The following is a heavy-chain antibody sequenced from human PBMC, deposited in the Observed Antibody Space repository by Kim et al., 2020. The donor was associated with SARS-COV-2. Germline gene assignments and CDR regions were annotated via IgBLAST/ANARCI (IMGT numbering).Heavy chain of an antibody. D-gene: IGHD3-10*01. CDR1: GFTFSSYA. V-gene: IGHV3-23*01. Sequence: GGSLRLSCAASGFTFSSYAMTWVRQAPGKGLEWVSAISGRDVSTYYADSVKGRFTISRDNSKNTLYLRMNSLRAEDTAVYYCAAALGEYPYIIAYCGQ. CDR2: ISGRDVST. J-gene: IGHJ4*02. CDR3: AAALGEYPYIIAY.